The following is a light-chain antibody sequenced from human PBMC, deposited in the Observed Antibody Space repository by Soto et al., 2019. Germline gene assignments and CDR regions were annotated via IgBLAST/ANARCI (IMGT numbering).Light chain of an antibody. J-gene: IGKJ4*01. CDR2: DAS. CDR1: QSVSSY. Sequence: PGERATLSCGASQSVSSYLAWYQQKPGQAPRLLIYDASNRATGIPARFSGSGSGTDFTLTISSLEPEDFAVYYCQQRSNWPPTFGGGTKVEIK. CDR3: QQRSNWPPT. V-gene: IGKV3-11*01.